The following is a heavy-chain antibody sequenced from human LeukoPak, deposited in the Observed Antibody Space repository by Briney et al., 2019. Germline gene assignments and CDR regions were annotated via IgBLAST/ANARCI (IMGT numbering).Heavy chain of an antibody. D-gene: IGHD2-2*01. Sequence: GGSLRLSCAASGFTFSSYWMSWVRQAPGEGLEWVANIKQNGREKYYVESVYGRFTISRDNAKNSLYLQMNSLRAEDTAVYYCARDGDIVVVPAAIGYYGMDVWGQGTTVTVSS. CDR2: IKQNGREK. CDR3: ARDGDIVVVPAAIGYYGMDV. CDR1: GFTFSSYW. V-gene: IGHV3-7*01. J-gene: IGHJ6*02.